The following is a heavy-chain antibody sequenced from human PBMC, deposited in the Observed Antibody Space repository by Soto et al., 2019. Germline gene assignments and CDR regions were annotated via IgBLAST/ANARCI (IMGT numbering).Heavy chain of an antibody. J-gene: IGHJ6*02. CDR2: SIPIFGTA. CDR3: ARGRGYSGDDHYYYFDMDV. D-gene: IGHD5-12*01. V-gene: IGHV1-69*13. CDR1: GGTFNNYP. Sequence: ASVKVSCKASGGTFNNYPITWVRQAPGEGLEWMGGSIPIFGTANYAQKFQGRVTISVDESTSTAYMELSSLRSEDTAVYYCARGRGYSGDDHYYYFDMDVWGQGTRVTFS.